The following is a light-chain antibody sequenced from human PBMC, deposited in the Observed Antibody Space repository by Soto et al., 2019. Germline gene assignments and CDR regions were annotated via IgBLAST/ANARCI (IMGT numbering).Light chain of an antibody. CDR3: QQSYVTPYT. Sequence: DIQMTQSPSSLSTFVGDTVTITCRASQGIDKYLNWYRQKPGKAPNLLIYTTSTLQSGVPSRFSGSGYRTHFTLTISILQPEDFATYYCQQSYVTPYTFGQGTKLQIK. CDR2: TTS. CDR1: QGIDKY. V-gene: IGKV1-39*01. J-gene: IGKJ2*01.